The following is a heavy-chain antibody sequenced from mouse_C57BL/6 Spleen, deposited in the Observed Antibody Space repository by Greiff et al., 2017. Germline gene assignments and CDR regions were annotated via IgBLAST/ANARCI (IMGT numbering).Heavy chain of an antibody. J-gene: IGHJ2*01. D-gene: IGHD1-1*01. Sequence: QVQLQQPGAELVMPGASVKLSCKASGYTFTSYWMHWVKQRPGQGLEWIGEIDPSDSYTNYNQKFKGKSTLTVDKSSSTAYMQLSSLTSEDSAVYYCARRGLTTDYWGQGTTRTVSS. V-gene: IGHV1-69*01. CDR1: GYTFTSYW. CDR2: IDPSDSYT. CDR3: ARRGLTTDY.